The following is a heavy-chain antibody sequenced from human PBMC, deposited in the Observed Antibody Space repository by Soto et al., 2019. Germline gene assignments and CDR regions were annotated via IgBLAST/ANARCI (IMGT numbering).Heavy chain of an antibody. CDR1: GFTFSSYG. D-gene: IGHD3-3*01. J-gene: IGHJ4*02. Sequence: QVQLVESGGGVVQPGRSLRLSCAASGFTFSSYGMHWVRQAPGKGLEWVAVIWYDGSNKYYADSVKGRFTISRDNSKNTLYLQMNSLRAEDTAVYYSAREIFGGTSLDYWGQGTLVTVSS. CDR3: AREIFGGTSLDY. V-gene: IGHV3-33*01. CDR2: IWYDGSNK.